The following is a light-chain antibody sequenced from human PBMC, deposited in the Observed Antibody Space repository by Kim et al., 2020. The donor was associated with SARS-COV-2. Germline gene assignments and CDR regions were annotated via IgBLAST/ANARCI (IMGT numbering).Light chain of an antibody. V-gene: IGKV1-5*03. Sequence: DIQMTQSPSTLSASVGDRVTITCRASQSIGDWLAWYQQKPGKAPKLLIYKASSLETGVPSRFSGSGSGTEFTLTISSLQPDDFAIYYCQQYNYYSYTFGQGTELEI. J-gene: IGKJ2*01. CDR1: QSIGDW. CDR2: KAS. CDR3: QQYNYYSYT.